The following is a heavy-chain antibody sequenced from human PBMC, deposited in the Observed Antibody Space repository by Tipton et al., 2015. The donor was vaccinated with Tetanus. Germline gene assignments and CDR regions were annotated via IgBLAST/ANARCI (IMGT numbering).Heavy chain of an antibody. D-gene: IGHD1-26*01. CDR3: ARDGVGATPEGWFDP. Sequence: QVQLVQSGAEVKKPGASVKVSCKASGYTFTSYGISWVRQAPGQGLEWMGWISAYNGNTNYAQKLQGRVTMTPDTSTGTAYMGLRSLGSDDPAVYYCARDGVGATPEGWFDPWGQGTLVTVSS. CDR2: ISAYNGNT. J-gene: IGHJ5*02. V-gene: IGHV1-18*01. CDR1: GYTFTSYG.